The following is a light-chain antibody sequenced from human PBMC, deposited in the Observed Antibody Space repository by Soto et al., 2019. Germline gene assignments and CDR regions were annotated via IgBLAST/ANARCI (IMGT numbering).Light chain of an antibody. CDR2: AAS. Sequence: DIQMTQSPSSLSASVGDRVTITCRASQSISSYVNWYQQKPGKAPKLLIYAASILQSGVPSRFSGSGSGTDFTLTISSLQPEDFATYYCQQSYNTPRSFGQGTKVEIK. CDR1: QSISSY. CDR3: QQSYNTPRS. J-gene: IGKJ1*01. V-gene: IGKV1-39*01.